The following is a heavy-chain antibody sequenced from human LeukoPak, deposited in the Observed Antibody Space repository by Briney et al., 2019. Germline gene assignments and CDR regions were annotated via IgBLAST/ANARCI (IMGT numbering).Heavy chain of an antibody. CDR1: GFTFSSYG. CDR3: AKSDYDILTGYYRPFDY. CDR2: ISGSGGST. Sequence: PGGSLRLSCAASGFTFSSYGMSWVRQAPGKGLEWVSAISGSGGSTYYADSVKGRFTISRDNSKNTLYLQMNSLRAEDTAVYYCAKSDYDILTGYYRPFDYWGQGTLVTVSS. D-gene: IGHD3-9*01. V-gene: IGHV3-23*01. J-gene: IGHJ4*02.